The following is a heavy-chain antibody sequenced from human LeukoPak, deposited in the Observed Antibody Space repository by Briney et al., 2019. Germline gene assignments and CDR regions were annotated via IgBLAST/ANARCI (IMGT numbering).Heavy chain of an antibody. CDR2: ISWEGETT. CDR1: AFTFDDYA. CDR3: TRDTDYGSATNYFDS. Sequence: GGSLRLSCAASAFTFDDYAMHWVRHAPGKGLEWVALISWEGETTYYADSVRGRFTISRDNSKNSLYLQMNSLRTEDTAFYYCTRDTDYGSATNYFDSWGQGTLVSVSS. V-gene: IGHV3-43*01. D-gene: IGHD3-10*01. J-gene: IGHJ4*02.